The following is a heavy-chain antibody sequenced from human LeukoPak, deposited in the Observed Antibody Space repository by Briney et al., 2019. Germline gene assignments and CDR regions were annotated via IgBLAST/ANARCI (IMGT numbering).Heavy chain of an antibody. CDR1: GYTFTSYG. V-gene: IGHV1-18*01. J-gene: IGHJ4*02. Sequence: ASVKVSCKASGYTFTSYGISWVRQAPGQGLEWMGWISAYNGNTNYAQKFQGRVTMTRDTSISTAYMELRSLRSDDTAVYYCARHRGQWLAVYYFGYWGQGTLVTVSS. CDR2: ISAYNGNT. D-gene: IGHD6-19*01. CDR3: ARHRGQWLAVYYFGY.